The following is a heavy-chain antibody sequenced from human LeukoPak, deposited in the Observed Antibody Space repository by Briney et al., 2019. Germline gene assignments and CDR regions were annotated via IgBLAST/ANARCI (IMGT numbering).Heavy chain of an antibody. J-gene: IGHJ4*02. Sequence: GRSLRLSCAASGFTFSNYGIHWVRQAPGKGLEWVAVISYDGSNKYYADSVKGRSTISRDNSKNTLYLQMNSLRAEDTAVYYCARGPAMVRGVILDYWGQGTLVTVSS. D-gene: IGHD3-10*01. CDR2: ISYDGSNK. CDR3: ARGPAMVRGVILDY. CDR1: GFTFSNYG. V-gene: IGHV3-30*03.